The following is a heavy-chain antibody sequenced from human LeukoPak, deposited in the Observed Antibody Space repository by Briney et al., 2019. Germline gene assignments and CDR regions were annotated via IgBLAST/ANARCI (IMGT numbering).Heavy chain of an antibody. V-gene: IGHV3-7*01. CDR3: AKGRDYGDY. J-gene: IGHJ4*02. CDR1: GFTFSIYW. CDR2: INQDGREK. Sequence: GGSLTLSCAVSGFTFSIYWMTWVRQVPGKGLQWVANINQDGREKYYMDSMKGRLNISRDNTENSVFLQLTSLRPEDTGIYFCAKGRDYGDYWGQGTLVAVSS.